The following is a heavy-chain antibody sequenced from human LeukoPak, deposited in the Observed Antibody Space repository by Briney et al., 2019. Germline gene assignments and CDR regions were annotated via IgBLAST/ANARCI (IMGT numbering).Heavy chain of an antibody. Sequence: GGSLRLSCAASGFTFSSYGMHWVRQAPGKGLEWAAFIRYDGSNKYYADSVKGRFTISRDNSKNTLYLQMNSLRAEDTAVYYCAKVVWTVTMTLGDYWGQGTLVTVSS. CDR1: GFTFSSYG. J-gene: IGHJ4*02. V-gene: IGHV3-30*02. CDR2: IRYDGSNK. CDR3: AKVVWTVTMTLGDY. D-gene: IGHD3-3*01.